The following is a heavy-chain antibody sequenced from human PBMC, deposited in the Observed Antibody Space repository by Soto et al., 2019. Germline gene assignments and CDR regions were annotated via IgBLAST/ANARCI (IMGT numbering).Heavy chain of an antibody. CDR2: IKPGNGNT. V-gene: IGHV1-3*01. CDR3: GRVRMLWYGELSH. D-gene: IGHD3-10*01. J-gene: IGHJ4*02. CDR1: GYTFMTYA. Sequence: QVQLVQSGAEVKKPGASVKISCKTSGYTFMTYALHWVRQAPGQRPEWMGWIKPGNGNTEYSQKLQGRVTISRDTSARTVFMEVANMTSEHTAVYYCGRVRMLWYGELSHWGQGTQVIVSA.